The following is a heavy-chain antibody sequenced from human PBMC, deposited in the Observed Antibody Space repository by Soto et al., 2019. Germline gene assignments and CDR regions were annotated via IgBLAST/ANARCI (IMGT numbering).Heavy chain of an antibody. CDR1: GGSINSGGYS. J-gene: IGHJ5*02. CDR3: TRGVLA. V-gene: IGHV4-30-2*01. Sequence: QLQLQESGSGLVKPSQKLSLTCTVSGGSINSGGYSWSWIRQPPGKGLEWIGYIYRSGSAYYSPSLQNRVTISVDKSKNQISLELSSVTAADTAVYYCTRGVLAWGPGTLVTVSS. D-gene: IGHD2-8*01. CDR2: IYRSGSA.